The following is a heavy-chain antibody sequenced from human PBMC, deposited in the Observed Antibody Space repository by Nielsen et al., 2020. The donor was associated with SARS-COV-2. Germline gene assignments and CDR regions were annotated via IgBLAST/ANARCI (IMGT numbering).Heavy chain of an antibody. V-gene: IGHV4-34*01. CDR2: IDPSGRT. D-gene: IGHD2-15*01. CDR1: GGSFSGYY. J-gene: IGHJ4*02. CDR3: ARGIYKIHIMVVVFTSASMYLDY. Sequence: SETLSLTCAVYGGSFSGYYWTWIRQPPGKGLQWLGEIDPSGRTNYNPSLKGRVTISVDTSKNQVSLKINSVTAADTAVYYCARGIYKIHIMVVVFTSASMYLDYWGQGSLVPVSS.